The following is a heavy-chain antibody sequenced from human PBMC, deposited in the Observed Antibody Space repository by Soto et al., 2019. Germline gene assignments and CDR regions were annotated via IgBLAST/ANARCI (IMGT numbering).Heavy chain of an antibody. CDR1: GFTFSDYY. CDR2: INSSSTYT. J-gene: IGHJ2*01. Sequence: QVQLVESGGGLIKFGGSLRLSCAASGFTFSDYYMSWIRQAPGKGLEWVSYINSSSTYTNYADSVKGRFTISRDNAKNSLYLQMDSPRAEGTGVYYCARVIAAAGGRRYFDLWGRGTLVTVSS. V-gene: IGHV3-11*05. CDR3: ARVIAAAGGRRYFDL. D-gene: IGHD6-13*01.